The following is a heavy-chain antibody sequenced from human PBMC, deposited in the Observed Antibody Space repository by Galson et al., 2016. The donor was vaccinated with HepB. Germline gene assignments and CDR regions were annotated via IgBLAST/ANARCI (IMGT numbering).Heavy chain of an antibody. CDR1: GFTFNNYG. CDR3: ARDPSLRNGMNV. CDR2: LYAGGET. V-gene: IGHV3-66*01. J-gene: IGHJ6*02. Sequence: SLRLSCAASGFTFNNYGMTWVRQAPGKGLEWVSVLYAGGETYYADSLRGRFTISRDNSKDILYLQMNSLRVEDMAVYYCARDPSLRNGMNVWGQGTTVTVSS.